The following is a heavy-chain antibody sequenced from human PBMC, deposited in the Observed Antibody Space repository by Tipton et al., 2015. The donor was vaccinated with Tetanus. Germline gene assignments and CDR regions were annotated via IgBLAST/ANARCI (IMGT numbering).Heavy chain of an antibody. V-gene: IGHV3-23*01. CDR3: ARGRERCRGTNCHRATDY. CDR2: ITGGGDST. Sequence: SLRLSCAASGFSFSSYVMNWVRQAPGRGLEWVSAITGGGDSTYYADSVKGRFTISRDNSKNTLYLQMNSLRAEDTAVYYCARGRERCRGTNCHRATDYWGQGTLVTVSS. J-gene: IGHJ4*02. CDR1: GFSFSSYV. D-gene: IGHD2-2*01.